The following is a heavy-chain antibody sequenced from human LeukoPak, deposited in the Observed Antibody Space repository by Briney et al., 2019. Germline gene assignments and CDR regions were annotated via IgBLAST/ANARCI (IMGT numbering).Heavy chain of an antibody. V-gene: IGHV3-9*01. CDR2: LSWNSGRI. J-gene: IGHJ4*02. CDR3: ARGSVFLEWLPPDY. Sequence: GGSLRLSCAASGFIFSGYAMPWVRKAPGKGLEWVAGLSWNSGRIAYADSVKSRFTIPRDNAKNSLYLQMKSLRAEVTAVYYCARGSVFLEWLPPDYWGQGTLVTVSS. CDR1: GFIFSGYA. D-gene: IGHD3-3*01.